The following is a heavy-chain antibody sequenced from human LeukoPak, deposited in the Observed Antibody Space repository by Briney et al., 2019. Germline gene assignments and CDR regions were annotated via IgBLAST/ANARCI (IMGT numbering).Heavy chain of an antibody. Sequence: GASVKVSCKASGYTFTGYYMHWVRQAPGQGLEWMGRINPNSGGTNYAQKFQGRVTMTRDTSISTAYMELSRLRSGDTAVYYCAREARLGCSGGSCFNDAFDIWGQGTMVTVSS. J-gene: IGHJ3*02. CDR2: INPNSGGT. V-gene: IGHV1-2*06. CDR1: GYTFTGYY. CDR3: AREARLGCSGGSCFNDAFDI. D-gene: IGHD2-15*01.